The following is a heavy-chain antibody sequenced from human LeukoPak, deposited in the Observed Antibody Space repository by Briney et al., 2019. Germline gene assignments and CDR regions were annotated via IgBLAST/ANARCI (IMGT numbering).Heavy chain of an antibody. D-gene: IGHD1-20*01. CDR2: ISGSGGST. Sequence: GGSLRLSCAASGFTFSSYAMSWVRQAPGKGLEWVSAISGSGGSTYYADAVKGRFTISRDNSKNTLYLQMNSLRAEDTAVYYCAKGPSLGITAFYFDYWGQGTLVTVSS. CDR3: AKGPSLGITAFYFDY. J-gene: IGHJ4*02. CDR1: GFTFSSYA. V-gene: IGHV3-23*01.